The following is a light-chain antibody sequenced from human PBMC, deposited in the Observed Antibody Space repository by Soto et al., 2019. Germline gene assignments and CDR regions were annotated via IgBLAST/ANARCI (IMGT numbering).Light chain of an antibody. CDR1: RSVSSSD. J-gene: IGKJ1*01. CDR2: AAS. Sequence: EIVLTQSPGTLSLSPGERATLSCRASRSVSSSDLAWYQQKPGQAPRLLIYAASSRATGIPDRFSGGGSGTDFTLTISRLEPEDFGVYYCHQYGISPRTFGQGTKVEIK. V-gene: IGKV3-20*01. CDR3: HQYGISPRT.